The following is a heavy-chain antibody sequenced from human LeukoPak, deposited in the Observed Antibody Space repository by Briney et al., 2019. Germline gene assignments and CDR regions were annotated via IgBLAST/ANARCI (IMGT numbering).Heavy chain of an antibody. CDR2: IIPIFGTA. CDR3: ARDPVASSGSYAQFDY. V-gene: IGHV1-69*05. D-gene: IGHD3-10*01. J-gene: IGHJ4*02. Sequence: SVKASCKASGGTFSSYAISWVRQAPGQGLEWMGGIIPIFGTANYAQKFQGRVTITTDESTSTAYMELSSLRSEDTAVYYCARDPVASSGSYAQFDYWGQGTLVTVSS. CDR1: GGTFSSYA.